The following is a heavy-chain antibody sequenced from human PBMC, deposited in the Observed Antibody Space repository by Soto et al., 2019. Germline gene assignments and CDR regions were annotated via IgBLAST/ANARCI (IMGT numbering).Heavy chain of an antibody. CDR3: ARGYSGGYFYAMDV. Sequence: QVQLVQSGADVKKPGSSVRVSCQASGGTFSSYAFNWVRQAPGQGLEWMGGIIPMYNKPNYAPNFLGRVTISVDPSTSTTYMELTTLRSEDTAVYFCARGYSGGYFYAMDVWGQGTTVTVSS. J-gene: IGHJ6*02. V-gene: IGHV1-69*01. CDR1: GGTFSSYA. D-gene: IGHD4-4*01. CDR2: IIPMYNKP.